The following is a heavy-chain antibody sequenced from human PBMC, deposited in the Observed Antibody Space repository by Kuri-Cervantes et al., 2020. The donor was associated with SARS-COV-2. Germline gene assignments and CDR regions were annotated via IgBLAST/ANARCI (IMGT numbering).Heavy chain of an antibody. Sequence: ASVKVSCKASGYTFTSYGISWVRQAPGQGLEWMGWISAYNGNTNYAQKFQGRVTITRDTSASTAYMELSSLRSEDTAVYYCARGPITIFGVVIIRHFDYWGQGTLVTGAS. CDR1: GYTFTSYG. V-gene: IGHV1-18*01. CDR2: ISAYNGNT. J-gene: IGHJ4*02. CDR3: ARGPITIFGVVIIRHFDY. D-gene: IGHD3-3*01.